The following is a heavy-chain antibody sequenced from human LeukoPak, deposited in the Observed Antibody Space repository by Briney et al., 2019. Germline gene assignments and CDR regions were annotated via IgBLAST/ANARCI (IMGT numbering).Heavy chain of an antibody. V-gene: IGHV3-7*01. J-gene: IGHJ4*02. CDR3: TRENWYIDY. Sequence: GGSLRLSCAASDFTFNTYWMTWVRQAPGKGLEWVANIKQDGSEKYYVDSVKDRFTISRDNAKNSLYLQMNSLRAEDAAVYYCTRENWYIDYWGQGNLVTVSS. CDR1: DFTFNTYW. CDR2: IKQDGSEK.